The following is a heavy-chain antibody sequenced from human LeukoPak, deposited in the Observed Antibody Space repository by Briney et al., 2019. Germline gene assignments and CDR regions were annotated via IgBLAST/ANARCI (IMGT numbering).Heavy chain of an antibody. D-gene: IGHD1-7*01. CDR2: IYYSWST. J-gene: IGHJ4*02. CDR1: GGSISSHY. V-gene: IGHV4-59*11. CDR3: AREYNWNYSLDY. Sequence: TSETLSLTCTVSGGSISSHYWSWIWQRPRKGLGWNGYIYYSWSTNYNPSLKSRFTISVSTSKNQVSLKLSSVTAAATAVYYCAREYNWNYSLDYWGQGTLVPVSS.